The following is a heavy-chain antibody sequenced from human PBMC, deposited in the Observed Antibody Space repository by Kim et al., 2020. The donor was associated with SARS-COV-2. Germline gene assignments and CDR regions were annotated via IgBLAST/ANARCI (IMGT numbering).Heavy chain of an antibody. D-gene: IGHD3-22*01. J-gene: IGHJ3*02. V-gene: IGHV3-53*04. CDR2: ST. CDR3: ARDYYEDAFDI. Sequence: STHYADSVKGRFTISRHNSKNTLYLQMNSLRAEDTAVYYCARDYYEDAFDIWGQGTMVTVSS.